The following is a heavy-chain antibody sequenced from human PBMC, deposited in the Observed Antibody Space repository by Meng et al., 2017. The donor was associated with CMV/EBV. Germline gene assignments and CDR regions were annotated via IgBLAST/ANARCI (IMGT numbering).Heavy chain of an antibody. V-gene: IGHV4-39*07. J-gene: IGHJ5*02. CDR3: ARNPTAARGVDWFDP. D-gene: IGHD6-6*01. CDR2: IYYSGST. Sequence: GGSISSSSYYWGWTRQPPGKGLEWIGSIYYSGSTYYNPSLKSRVTISVDTSKNQFSLKLSSVTAADTAVYYCARNPTAARGVDWFDPWGQGTLVTVSS. CDR1: GGSISSSSYY.